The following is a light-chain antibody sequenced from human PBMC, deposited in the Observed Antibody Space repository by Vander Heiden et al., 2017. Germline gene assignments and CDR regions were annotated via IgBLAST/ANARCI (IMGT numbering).Light chain of an antibody. CDR1: NIGSKS. Sequence: GQTAKITCGGKNIGSKSVHWYQQRPGQAPVLVVYDDSDRPSGIPERFSGSNSGNAATLTISRVEAGGEADYYCQVWDSTTDHQVFATGTKVTVL. CDR3: QVWDSTTDHQV. CDR2: DDS. V-gene: IGLV3-21*02. J-gene: IGLJ1*01.